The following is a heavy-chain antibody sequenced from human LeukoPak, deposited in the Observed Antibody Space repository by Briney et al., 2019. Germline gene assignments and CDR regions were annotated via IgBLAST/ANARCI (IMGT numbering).Heavy chain of an antibody. CDR2: ISDGATAR. CDR1: GFTFRSYE. D-gene: IGHD6-19*01. V-gene: IGHV3-48*03. Sequence: GGSLRLSCAASGFTFRSYEINWVRQAPGKGLEWVSFISDGATARYYSDSVKGRFTISRDNSKNTLYLQMNSLRAEDTAVYYCAKGLGGWGYGMDVWGQGATVTVSS. CDR3: AKGLGGWGYGMDV. J-gene: IGHJ6*02.